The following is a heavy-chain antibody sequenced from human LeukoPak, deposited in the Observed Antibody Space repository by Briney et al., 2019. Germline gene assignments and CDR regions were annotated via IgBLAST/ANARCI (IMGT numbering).Heavy chain of an antibody. D-gene: IGHD2-15*01. CDR2: INPSGGSP. Sequence: ASVKVSCKASGYTFTSYYMHWVRQAPGQGLEWMGIINPSGGSPSYAQKFQGRVTMTRDMSTSTVYMELSSLRSEDTAVYYCARDSGYCSGGSCPPDAFDIWGQGTMVTVSS. V-gene: IGHV1-46*01. CDR1: GYTFTSYY. CDR3: ARDSGYCSGGSCPPDAFDI. J-gene: IGHJ3*02.